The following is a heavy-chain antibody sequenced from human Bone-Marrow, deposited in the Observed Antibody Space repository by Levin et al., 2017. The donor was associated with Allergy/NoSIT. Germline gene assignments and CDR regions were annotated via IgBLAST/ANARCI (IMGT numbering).Heavy chain of an antibody. CDR1: GFTFSNYW. CDR2: MNRDGSQT. CDR3: ARDSGGAYSSGGYDAFEI. V-gene: IGHV3-7*01. D-gene: IGHD6-19*01. J-gene: IGHJ3*02. Sequence: PGGSLRLSCAASGFTFSNYWMAWIRQAPGKGLEWVAHMNRDGSQTYYEDSLKGRFTISRDNAKNSLYLQMSSLRVEDTALYYCARDSGGAYSSGGYDAFEIWGQGTIVTVSS.